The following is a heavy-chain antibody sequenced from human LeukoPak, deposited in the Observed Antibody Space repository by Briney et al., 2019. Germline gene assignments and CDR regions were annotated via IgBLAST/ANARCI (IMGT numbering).Heavy chain of an antibody. CDR3: ARHPISSSWYQTDYYYYGMDV. D-gene: IGHD6-13*01. J-gene: IGHJ6*02. Sequence: SESLSLTCSVSVGSISSSSYYWGWIRQPPGKGLEWLGSIYYSGSTYYNPSLKSRVTISVDTSKNQFSLKLSSVTAADTAVYYCARHPISSSWYQTDYYYYGMDVWGQGTTVTVSS. V-gene: IGHV4-39*01. CDR2: IYYSGST. CDR1: VGSISSSSYY.